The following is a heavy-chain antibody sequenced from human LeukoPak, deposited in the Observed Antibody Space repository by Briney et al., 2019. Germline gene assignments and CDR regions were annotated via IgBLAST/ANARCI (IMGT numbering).Heavy chain of an antibody. J-gene: IGHJ5*02. V-gene: IGHV4-34*01. CDR1: GGSFSGYY. D-gene: IGHD3-10*01. CDR3: ARESLPGNNWFDP. Sequence: PSETLSLTCAVYGGSFSGYYWSWIRQPPGKGLEWIGEINHSGSTNYNPSLKSRVTISVDTSKNQFSLKLSSVTAADTAVYYCARESLPGNNWFDPWGQGTLVTVSS. CDR2: INHSGST.